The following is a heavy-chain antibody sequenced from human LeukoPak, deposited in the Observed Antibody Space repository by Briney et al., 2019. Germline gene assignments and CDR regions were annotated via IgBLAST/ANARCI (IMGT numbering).Heavy chain of an antibody. J-gene: IGHJ4*02. CDR1: GFTFSGSA. V-gene: IGHV3-73*01. CDR3: TRLVAVAGTEIDY. D-gene: IGHD6-13*01. CDR2: IRSKANSYAT. Sequence: GGSLRLSCAASGFTFSGSAMHWVRQASGKGLEWVGRIRSKANSYATAYAASVKGRFTISRDDSKNTAYLQMNSLKTEDTAVYYCTRLVAVAGTEIDYWGQGTLVTVSS.